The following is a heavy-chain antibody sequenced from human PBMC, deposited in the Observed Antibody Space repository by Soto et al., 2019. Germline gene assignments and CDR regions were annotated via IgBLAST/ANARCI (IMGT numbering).Heavy chain of an antibody. V-gene: IGHV3-30-3*01. Sequence: LRLSCAASGFTFSSYAMHWVRQAPGKGLEWVAVISYDGSNKYYADSVKGRFTISRDNSKNTLYLQMNSLRAEDTAVYYCARVTQHDYWGQGTLVTVSS. CDR2: ISYDGSNK. J-gene: IGHJ4*02. CDR1: GFTFSSYA. CDR3: ARVTQHDY.